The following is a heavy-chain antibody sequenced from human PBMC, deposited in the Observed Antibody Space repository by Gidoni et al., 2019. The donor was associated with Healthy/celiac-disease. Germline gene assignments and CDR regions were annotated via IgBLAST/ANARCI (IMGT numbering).Heavy chain of an antibody. CDR2: ISAYNGNT. V-gene: IGHV1-18*01. J-gene: IGHJ6*02. CDR1: GYTFTNYG. Sequence: QVQLVQSGAEVKKPGASVKVSCKASGYTFTNYGITWVRQAPGQGLEWMGWISAYNGNTNYAQRLQGRVTMTTDTSTSTAYMEVRSLRSDDTAVYYCARGEPYNWNRKATYYYGMDVWGQGTTVTVS. CDR3: ARGEPYNWNRKATYYYGMDV. D-gene: IGHD1-20*01.